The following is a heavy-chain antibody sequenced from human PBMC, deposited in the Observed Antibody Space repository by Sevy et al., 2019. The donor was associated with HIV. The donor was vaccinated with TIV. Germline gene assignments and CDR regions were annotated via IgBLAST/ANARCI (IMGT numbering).Heavy chain of an antibody. CDR1: GFTFGEYG. J-gene: IGHJ4*02. Sequence: GGSLRLSCAASGFTFGEYGMHWVRQAPGKGLEWVAVISHDGRNHKYNADFVKGRFTISRDNSKNMVYLQMNSLRVEDTAIHYCARDRGEILRSAFKSWGQGTLVTVSS. CDR3: ARDRGEILRSAFKS. V-gene: IGHV3-33*08. D-gene: IGHD3-10*01. CDR2: ISHDGRNHK.